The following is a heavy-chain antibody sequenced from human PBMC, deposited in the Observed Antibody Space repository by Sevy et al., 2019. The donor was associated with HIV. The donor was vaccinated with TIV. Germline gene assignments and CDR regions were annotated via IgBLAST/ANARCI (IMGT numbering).Heavy chain of an antibody. D-gene: IGHD2-2*01. Sequence: ASVKVSCKASGYTFTSYGISWVRQAPGQGLEWMGWISAYNGNTNYAKKLQGRVTMTTDTSTSTAYMELRSLRSDDTAVYYCARGEDIVVVPAAMVYWGQGTLVTVSS. CDR2: ISAYNGNT. J-gene: IGHJ4*02. CDR1: GYTFTSYG. V-gene: IGHV1-18*01. CDR3: ARGEDIVVVPAAMVY.